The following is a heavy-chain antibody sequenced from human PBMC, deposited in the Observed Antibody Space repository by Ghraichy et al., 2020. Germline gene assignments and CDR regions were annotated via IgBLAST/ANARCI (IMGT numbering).Heavy chain of an antibody. CDR1: GFIFSSYS. J-gene: IGHJ3*02. V-gene: IGHV3-48*02. CDR2: ISSSGSTI. Sequence: GSLRLSCAASGFIFSSYSMNWVRRAPGKGLEWVSYISSSGSTIYYADSVKGRFTISRDNAKNSLYLQMNSLRDEDTAVYYCARILAAGPVYAFDIWGQAAMVTGSS. D-gene: IGHD6-13*01. CDR3: ARILAAGPVYAFDI.